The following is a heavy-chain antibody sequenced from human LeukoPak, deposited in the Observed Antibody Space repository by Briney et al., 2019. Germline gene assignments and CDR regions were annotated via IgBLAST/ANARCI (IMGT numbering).Heavy chain of an antibody. CDR2: IYPGDSDS. CDR3: AGEVCSGGSCYPGGY. D-gene: IGHD2-15*01. CDR1: GYSFTSYW. V-gene: IGHV5-51*01. J-gene: IGHJ4*02. Sequence: GESLKISCKGSGYSFTSYWIGWVRQMPGKGLEWMGIIYPGDSDSRYSPSFQGQVTISADKSISTAYLQWSSLKASDTAMYHCAGEVCSGGSCYPGGYWGQGTLVTVSS.